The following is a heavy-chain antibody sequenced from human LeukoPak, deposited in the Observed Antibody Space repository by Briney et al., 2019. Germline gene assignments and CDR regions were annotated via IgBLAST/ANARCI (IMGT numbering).Heavy chain of an antibody. Sequence: SQTLSLTCAVSGGSISRGGYYWSWIRQPPGKGLEWIGYIYHSGSTYYNPSLKSRVTISVDRSKNQFSLKLNSVTAADTAVYYCARGIYDILTGYYYGMDVWGQGTTVTVSS. D-gene: IGHD3-9*01. J-gene: IGHJ6*02. CDR1: GGSISRGGYY. CDR3: ARGIYDILTGYYYGMDV. CDR2: IYHSGST. V-gene: IGHV4-30-2*01.